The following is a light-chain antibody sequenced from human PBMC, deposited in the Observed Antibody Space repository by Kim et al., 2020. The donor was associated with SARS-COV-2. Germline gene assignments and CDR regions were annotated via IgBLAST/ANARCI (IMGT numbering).Light chain of an antibody. Sequence: PGERATVSCRASQSMNNNYLAWYQQKPGQAPRLLIYGASSRPTGIPDRFSGSGSETDFILPISRLDPEDFAVYYCQHYGASPLTFGGGTKV. J-gene: IGKJ4*01. CDR1: QSMNNNY. CDR2: GAS. V-gene: IGKV3-20*01. CDR3: QHYGASPLT.